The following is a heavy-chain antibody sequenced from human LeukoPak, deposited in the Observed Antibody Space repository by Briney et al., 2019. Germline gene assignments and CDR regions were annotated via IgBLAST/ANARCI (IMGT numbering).Heavy chain of an antibody. CDR3: ARSSYYDSSGYDFDY. Sequence: GGSLRLFCAASEFTFCNNLLGLVGQDHANGLVWVPNVKSDGSEKYYVDSVKGRFTISRDNAKNSLYLQMNSLRAEDTAVYYCARSSYYDSSGYDFDYWGQGTLVTVSS. J-gene: IGHJ4*02. V-gene: IGHV3-7*01. CDR2: VKSDGSEK. D-gene: IGHD3-22*01. CDR1: EFTFCNNL.